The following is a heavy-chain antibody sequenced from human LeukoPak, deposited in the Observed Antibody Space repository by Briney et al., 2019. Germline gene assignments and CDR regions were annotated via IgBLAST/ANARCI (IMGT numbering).Heavy chain of an antibody. CDR1: GFTFSSYE. J-gene: IGHJ4*02. D-gene: IGHD3-10*01. Sequence: GGSLRLSCAASGFTFSSYEMNWVSQAPGKGREWVSYISSSGSTIYYADSVKGRFTISRDNAKNSLYLQMNSLRAEDTAVYYCARARGIDLESRGLDYWGQGTLVTVSS. V-gene: IGHV3-48*03. CDR3: ARARGIDLESRGLDY. CDR2: ISSSGSTI.